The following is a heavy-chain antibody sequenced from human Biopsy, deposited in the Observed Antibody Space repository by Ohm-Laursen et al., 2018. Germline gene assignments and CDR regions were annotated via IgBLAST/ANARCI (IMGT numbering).Heavy chain of an antibody. D-gene: IGHD2-15*01. V-gene: IGHV4-34*08. CDR2: INQSGST. J-gene: IGHJ4*02. Sequence: GTLSLTCFVFGRTFSDYRWTWIRQPPGKGLEWIGQINQSGSTNYNPSLKSRVTISADASKYEFSLRLTSVTAADTAVYFCGNEVHGRDYWGLGAQVTVSS. CDR3: GNEVHGRDY. CDR1: GRTFSDYR.